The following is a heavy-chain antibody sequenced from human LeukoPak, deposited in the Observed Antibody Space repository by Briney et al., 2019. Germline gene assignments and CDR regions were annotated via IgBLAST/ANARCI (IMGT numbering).Heavy chain of an antibody. J-gene: IGHJ6*03. CDR2: ISYDGSNK. CDR3: AKDYWDCSSTSCYTHYYYYMDV. D-gene: IGHD2-2*02. Sequence: PGGSLRLSCATSGFTFSSYGMHWVRQAPGKGLEWVAVISYDGSNKYYADSVKGRFTISRDNSKNTLYLQMNSLRAEDTAVYYCAKDYWDCSSTSCYTHYYYYMDVWGKGTTVTVSS. V-gene: IGHV3-30*18. CDR1: GFTFSSYG.